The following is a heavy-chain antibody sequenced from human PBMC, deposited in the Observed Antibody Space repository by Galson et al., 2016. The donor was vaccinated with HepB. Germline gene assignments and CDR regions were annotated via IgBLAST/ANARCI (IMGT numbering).Heavy chain of an antibody. V-gene: IGHV5-51*01. CDR3: ARREDYQLGGGFDP. CDR1: GYTFNNYW. D-gene: IGHD3-16*01. Sequence: QSGAEVKKPGESLKISCKASGYTFNNYWIAWVRQMPGKGLEWMGFIFPGDSDIRYSPSFQGQVTISADKSINTAYLQWSSLKASDTAMYYCARREDYQLGGGFDPWGQGTLVTVSS. CDR2: IFPGDSDI. J-gene: IGHJ5*02.